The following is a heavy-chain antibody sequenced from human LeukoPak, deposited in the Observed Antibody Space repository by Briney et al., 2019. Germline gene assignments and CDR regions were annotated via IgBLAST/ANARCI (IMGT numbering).Heavy chain of an antibody. D-gene: IGHD3-3*01. Sequence: ASETLSVTCTVSGYSISSSTDYWGWIRQPPGKGLEWIGNIYHSGSTYFNPSLKSRVTISVDTSKNQFSLKLSSVTAADTAVYYCATEPLADDYDFWSGYYSGWFDPWGQGTLVTVSS. CDR2: IYHSGST. V-gene: IGHV4-39*07. CDR1: GYSISSSTDY. CDR3: ATEPLADDYDFWSGYYSGWFDP. J-gene: IGHJ5*02.